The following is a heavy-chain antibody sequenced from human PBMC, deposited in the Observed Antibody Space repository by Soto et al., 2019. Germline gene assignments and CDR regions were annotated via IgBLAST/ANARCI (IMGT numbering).Heavy chain of an antibody. CDR1: GYTFTSYY. CDR2: MNPNSGNT. V-gene: IGHV1-8*01. J-gene: IGHJ6*02. CDR3: ASFLGSGSYRRYYYYGMDV. Sequence: ASVKVSCKASGYTFTSYYINWVRHATGQGLEWMGWMNPNSGNTGYAQKFQGRVTMTRNTSISTAYMELSSLRSEDTAVYYCASFLGSGSYRRYYYYGMDVWGQGTTVTVSS. D-gene: IGHD3-10*01.